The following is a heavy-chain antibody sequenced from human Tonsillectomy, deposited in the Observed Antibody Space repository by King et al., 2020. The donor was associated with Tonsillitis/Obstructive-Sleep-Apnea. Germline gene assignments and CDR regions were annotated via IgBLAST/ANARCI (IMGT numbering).Heavy chain of an antibody. CDR2: ISYDGSNK. Sequence: VQLVESGGGVVQPGRSLRLSCAASGFTFSNYTMHWVRQAPGKGLEWVALISYDGSNKYYADSVKGRFTISRDNSKYTLCLQMNSLRAEDTAVYYCAREIGSSGWYPHFDYWGQGTLVTVSS. CDR1: GFTFSNYT. V-gene: IGHV3-30*04. CDR3: AREIGSSGWYPHFDY. J-gene: IGHJ4*02. D-gene: IGHD6-19*01.